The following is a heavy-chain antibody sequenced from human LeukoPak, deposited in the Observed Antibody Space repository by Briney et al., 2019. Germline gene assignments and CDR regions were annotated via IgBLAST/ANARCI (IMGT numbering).Heavy chain of an antibody. CDR2: INPNSGGT. Sequence: GASVKVSCKASGYTFTGYYMHWVRQAPGQGLEWMGWINPNSGGTNYAQKFQGRVAITRDTSISTAYMELSRLRSDDTAVYYCASLSYDWGYYFDYWGQGTLVTVSS. V-gene: IGHV1-2*02. J-gene: IGHJ4*02. CDR1: GYTFTGYY. D-gene: IGHD3-16*01. CDR3: ASLSYDWGYYFDY.